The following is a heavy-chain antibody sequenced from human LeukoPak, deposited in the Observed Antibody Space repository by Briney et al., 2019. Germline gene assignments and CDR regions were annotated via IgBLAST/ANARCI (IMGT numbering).Heavy chain of an antibody. CDR3: ARGIAAAGYDY. V-gene: IGHV3-74*01. D-gene: IGHD6-13*01. J-gene: IGHJ4*02. Sequence: GGSLRLSCAASGFTFSSYWMHWVRQAPGKGLVWVSRINSDGSSTSYADSVKGRFTISRDNAKNSLYLQMNSLRAEDTAVYCCARGIAAAGYDYWGQGTLVTVSS. CDR2: INSDGSST. CDR1: GFTFSSYW.